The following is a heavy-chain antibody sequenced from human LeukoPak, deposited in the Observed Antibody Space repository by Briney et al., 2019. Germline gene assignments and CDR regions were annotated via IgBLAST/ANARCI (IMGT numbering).Heavy chain of an antibody. J-gene: IGHJ5*02. D-gene: IGHD6-19*01. CDR2: INPNSGGT. V-gene: IGHV1-2*02. Sequence: ASVKVSCKASGYAFTGYYIHWVRQAPGRGLEWMGWINPNSGGTKYAQKFQGRVTMTRDTSITTAYMGLSRLRSGDTAVYYCAKGRVVAGSKSLTYHWFDPWGQGTLVTVSS. CDR1: GYAFTGYY. CDR3: AKGRVVAGSKSLTYHWFDP.